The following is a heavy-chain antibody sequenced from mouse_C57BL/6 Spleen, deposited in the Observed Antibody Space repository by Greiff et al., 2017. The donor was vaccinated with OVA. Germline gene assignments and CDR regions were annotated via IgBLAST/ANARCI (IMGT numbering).Heavy chain of an antibody. CDR2: IRNKANNHAT. CDR3: TCNYGSSPFDY. D-gene: IGHD1-1*01. V-gene: IGHV6-6*01. Sequence: EVQLVESGGGFVQPGGSMKLSCAASGFTFSDAWMDWVRQSPEKGLEWVAEIRNKANNHATYYAESVRGRFTISRDDSKSSVYLQMNSLRAEDTGIYYCTCNYGSSPFDYWGKGTTLTVSS. CDR1: GFTFSDAW. J-gene: IGHJ2*01.